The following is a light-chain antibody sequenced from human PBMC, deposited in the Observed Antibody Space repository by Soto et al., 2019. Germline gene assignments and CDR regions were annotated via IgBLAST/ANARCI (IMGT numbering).Light chain of an antibody. J-gene: IGLJ2*01. V-gene: IGLV2-14*01. CDR3: SSYTSASTPLV. Sequence: QSALTQPASVSGSPGQSITISCTGTGSDVGGYNYVSWYQQHPGKAPKVMIYDVSNRPSGVSNRFSGSKSGNTASLTISGAQAEDEADYYCSSYTSASTPLVFGGGTKVTVL. CDR2: DVS. CDR1: GSDVGGYNY.